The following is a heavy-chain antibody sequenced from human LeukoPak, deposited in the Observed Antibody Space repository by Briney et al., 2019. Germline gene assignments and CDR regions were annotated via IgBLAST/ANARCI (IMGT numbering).Heavy chain of an antibody. CDR3: ARDRVDIVVVPAAPDAFDI. Sequence: PGGSLRLSCAASGFTFSSYSMNWVRQAPGKGLEWVSSISSSSSYIYYADSVKGRFTISRDNAKNSLYLQMNSLRAEDTAVYYCARDRVDIVVVPAAPDAFDIWGQGTMVTVSS. J-gene: IGHJ3*02. V-gene: IGHV3-21*01. CDR1: GFTFSSYS. D-gene: IGHD2-2*01. CDR2: ISSSSSYI.